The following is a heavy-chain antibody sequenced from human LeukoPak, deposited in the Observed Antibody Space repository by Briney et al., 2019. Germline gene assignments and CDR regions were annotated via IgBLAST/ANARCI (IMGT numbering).Heavy chain of an antibody. V-gene: IGHV4-38-2*02. J-gene: IGHJ3*02. CDR2: IYYSGST. CDR1: GYSISSGYY. CDR3: ARDYYFDSSGYYLTAFEI. Sequence: SETPSLTCTVSGYSISSGYYWGWIRQPPGKGLEWIGYIYYSGSTNYNPSLESRVTISVDTSKNQFSLKLSSVTAADTAVYYCARDYYFDSSGYYLTAFEIWGQGTMVTVSS. D-gene: IGHD3-22*01.